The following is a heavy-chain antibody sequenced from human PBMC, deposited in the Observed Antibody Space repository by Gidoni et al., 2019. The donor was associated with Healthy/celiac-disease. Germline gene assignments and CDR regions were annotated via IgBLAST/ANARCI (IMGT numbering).Heavy chain of an antibody. D-gene: IGHD6-19*01. CDR3: GQAVYSSVWYPFDY. J-gene: IGHJ4*01. CDR1: GGSLSNSNW. CDR2: IYHRWST. Sequence: QVQLQQSGPGLVKPSGTQSLTHALSGGSLSNSNWWSWVRQPPGKGLEWIGEIYHRWSTNYNPSLKIRVTISVDKSKNQLSQNLSSVTAADTAVYYCGQAVYSSVWYPFDYWGHGTLVTVSS. V-gene: IGHV4-4*02.